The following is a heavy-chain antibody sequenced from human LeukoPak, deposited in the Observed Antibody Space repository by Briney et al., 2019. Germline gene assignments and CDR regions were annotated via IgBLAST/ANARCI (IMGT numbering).Heavy chain of an antibody. CDR1: GYTFTDFG. CDR2: ISAYNGDR. Sequence: ASVKVSCKASGYTFTDFGISWVRQAPGQGLEWMGWISAYNGDRKYAQKFQGRVTMTTDTSTSTAYMEVRGLRSDDTAMYYCTRDLGVDTTMIFFDYWGQGSLVTVSS. CDR3: TRDLGVDTTMIFFDY. V-gene: IGHV1-18*01. J-gene: IGHJ4*02. D-gene: IGHD5-18*01.